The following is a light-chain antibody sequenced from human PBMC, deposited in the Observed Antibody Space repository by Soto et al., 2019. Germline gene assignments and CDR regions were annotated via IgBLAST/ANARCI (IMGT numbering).Light chain of an antibody. CDR2: NTD. V-gene: IGLV8-61*01. Sequence: QTVVTQEPPFSVSPGATVTLTCGLSSGSVSTTNYPTWYQQTPGQAPRTLIYNTDARSSGVPDRFSGSILGKKAALTITGAQADDESDYYCGLYMGPGVRVFGGGTQLTVL. CDR1: SGSVSTTNY. CDR3: GLYMGPGVRV. J-gene: IGLJ3*02.